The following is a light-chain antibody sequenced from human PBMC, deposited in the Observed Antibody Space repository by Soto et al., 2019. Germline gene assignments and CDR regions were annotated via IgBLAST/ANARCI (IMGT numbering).Light chain of an antibody. CDR3: QQYHNWPLT. CDR1: ESISSN. CDR2: GAS. J-gene: IGKJ4*01. V-gene: IGKV3-15*01. Sequence: EIVLTQSPATLSVSPGERATLSCRASESISSNLAWYQQRPGQIPRLLVYGASTRAAGIPAGFSGSGSGTEFTLTISSLQSEDSAIYYCQQYHNWPLTFGGGTKVEIK.